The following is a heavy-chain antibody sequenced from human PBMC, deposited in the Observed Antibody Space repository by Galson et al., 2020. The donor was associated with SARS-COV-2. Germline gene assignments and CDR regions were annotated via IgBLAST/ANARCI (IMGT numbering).Heavy chain of an antibody. V-gene: IGHV3-11*06. CDR1: GFTFSDYY. CDR3: ARNGRDCSGGICGGAEYLQH. Sequence: GESLKISCAASGFTFSDYYMSWVRQAPGKGLAWVSYISSSGSYTNYADSVKGRFTISRDNAKNWLYLQMNSLRAEDTALYFCARNGRDCSGGICGGAEYLQHWGQGTLVTGSS. J-gene: IGHJ1*01. CDR2: ISSSGSYT. D-gene: IGHD2-15*01.